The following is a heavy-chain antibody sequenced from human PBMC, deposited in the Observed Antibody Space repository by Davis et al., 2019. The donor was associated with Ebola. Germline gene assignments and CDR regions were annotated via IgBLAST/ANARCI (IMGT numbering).Heavy chain of an antibody. Sequence: PSETLSLTCIVSGDSIISSSYNWGWIRQSPGKGLEWIESIYHTGTTYYNPSLQSRLTISVDTSKNHVFLNLHSVTAADTAVFYCARMPTGFPNWFDPWGQGIMVTVSS. CDR3: ARMPTGFPNWFDP. J-gene: IGHJ5*02. CDR2: IYHTGTT. D-gene: IGHD3-9*01. V-gene: IGHV4-39*02. CDR1: GDSIISSSYN.